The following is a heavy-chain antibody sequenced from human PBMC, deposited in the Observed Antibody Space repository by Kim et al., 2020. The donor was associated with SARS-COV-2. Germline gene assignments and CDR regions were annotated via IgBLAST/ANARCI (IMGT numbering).Heavy chain of an antibody. Sequence: GGSLRLSCAASGFTFSSYAMSWVRQAPGKGLEWVSAISGSGGSTYYADSVKGRFTISRDNSKNTLYLQMNSLRAEDTAVYYCAKDLSSGLFGARDRAFDYWGQGTLVTVSS. CDR2: ISGSGGST. V-gene: IGHV3-23*01. CDR1: GFTFSSYA. J-gene: IGHJ4*02. CDR3: AKDLSSGLFGARDRAFDY. D-gene: IGHD6-19*01.